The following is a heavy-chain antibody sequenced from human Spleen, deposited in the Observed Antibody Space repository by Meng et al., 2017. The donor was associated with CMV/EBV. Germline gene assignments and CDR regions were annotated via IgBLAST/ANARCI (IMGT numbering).Heavy chain of an antibody. CDR3: AHRRQYYDFWSADYPDYFDY. CDR1: GSSLYTDGVG. D-gene: IGHD3-3*01. J-gene: IGHJ4*02. Sequence: SGPTLVKPTQTLTLTCSFSGSSLYTDGVGVGWIRQPPGKALESLALIYWNDDKRYSPSLKSRLTVTKDISKNQVVLSMTNMDPLDSGTYYCAHRRQYYDFWSADYPDYFDYWGQGIQVTVSS. V-gene: IGHV2-5*01. CDR2: IYWNDDK.